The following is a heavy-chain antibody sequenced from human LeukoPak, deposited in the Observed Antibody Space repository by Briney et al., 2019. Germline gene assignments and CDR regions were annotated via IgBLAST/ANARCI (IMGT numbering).Heavy chain of an antibody. V-gene: IGHV3-21*01. CDR1: GFTFSSYS. Sequence: GGSLRLSCAASGFTFSSYSMNWARQAPGKGLEWVSSISSSSYIYYADSVKGRFTISRDNAKNSLYLQMNSLRAEDTAVYYCARGNWGYSYGYSDYWGQGTLVTVSS. CDR3: ARGNWGYSYGYSDY. D-gene: IGHD5-18*01. CDR2: ISSSSYI. J-gene: IGHJ4*02.